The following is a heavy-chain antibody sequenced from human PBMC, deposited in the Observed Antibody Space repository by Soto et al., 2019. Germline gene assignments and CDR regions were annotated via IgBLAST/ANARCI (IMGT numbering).Heavy chain of an antibody. CDR1: GDSVSSNSAA. CDR2: TYYRSKWYN. Sequence: PSQTLSLTCAISGDSVSSNSAAWNWIRQSPAIGLEWLGRTYYRSKWYNDYAVSMKSRISINPDTSKNQFSLQLNSVTPEDTAVYYCVRGSDSSFDYWGQGSLVTVSS. CDR3: VRGSDSSFDY. V-gene: IGHV6-1*01. D-gene: IGHD2-21*02. J-gene: IGHJ4*02.